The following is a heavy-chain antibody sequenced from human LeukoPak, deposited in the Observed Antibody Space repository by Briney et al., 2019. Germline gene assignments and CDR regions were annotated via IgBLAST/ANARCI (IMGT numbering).Heavy chain of an antibody. D-gene: IGHD4-17*01. J-gene: IGHJ5*01. CDR3: ARDKVTVTGNWFDS. V-gene: IGHV4-31*03. CDR1: GGSFTSGGYY. CDR2: IYYTGST. Sequence: ASETLSLTCTVSGGSFTSGGYYWSWIRQPPGKGPEWMGYIYYTGSTHYNPSLKSRISMSVDTSKRQFSLNLMSVTGADTAIYYCARDKVTVTGNWFDSWGQGTLVAVSS.